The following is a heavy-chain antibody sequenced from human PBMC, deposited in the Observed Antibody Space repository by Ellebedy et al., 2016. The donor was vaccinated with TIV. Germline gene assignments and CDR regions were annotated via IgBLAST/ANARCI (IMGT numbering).Heavy chain of an antibody. CDR2: IYSGGST. J-gene: IGHJ6*02. V-gene: IGHV3-53*05. D-gene: IGHD1-1*01. CDR3: AKDIVRAGTTLFGPNYYYYGMDV. CDR1: GFTVSSNY. Sequence: GESLKISCAASGFTVSSNYMSWVRQAPGKGLEWVSVIYSGGSTYYADSVKGRFTISRDNSKNSLYLQMNSLRTEDTALYYCAKDIVRAGTTLFGPNYYYYGMDVWGQGTTVTVSS.